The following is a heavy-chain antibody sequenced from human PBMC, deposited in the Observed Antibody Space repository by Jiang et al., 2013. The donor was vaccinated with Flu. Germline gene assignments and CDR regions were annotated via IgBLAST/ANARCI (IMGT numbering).Heavy chain of an antibody. CDR3: ARDIAQYSSSWYLDDAFDI. V-gene: IGHV1-69*04. Sequence: GIANYAQKFQGRVTITXDKSTSTTYMELSSLRSEDTAVYYCARDIAQYSSSWYLDDAFDIWGQGTMVTVSS. J-gene: IGHJ3*02. D-gene: IGHD6-13*01. CDR2: GIA.